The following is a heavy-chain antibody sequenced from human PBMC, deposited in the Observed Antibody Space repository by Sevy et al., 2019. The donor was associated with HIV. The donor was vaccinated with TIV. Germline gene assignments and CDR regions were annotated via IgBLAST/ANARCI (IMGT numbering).Heavy chain of an antibody. J-gene: IGHJ4*02. CDR1: GFTFSSYA. Sequence: GGSLRLSCAASGFTFSSYAMSWVRQAPGKGLEWVSAISGRGGSTYYADSVKGRFTISRDNSKNTLYLQMNSLRAEDTAVYYCAKDPLNVVVPAAIDFDYWGQGTLVTVSS. CDR3: AKDPLNVVVPAAIDFDY. V-gene: IGHV3-23*01. CDR2: ISGRGGST. D-gene: IGHD2-2*01.